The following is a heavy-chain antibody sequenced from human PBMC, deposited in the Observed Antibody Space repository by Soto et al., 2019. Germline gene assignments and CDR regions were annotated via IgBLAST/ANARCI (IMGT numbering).Heavy chain of an antibody. CDR3: AKDQGSSGGLGPQPYYYYYYMDV. V-gene: IGHV3-30*18. J-gene: IGHJ6*03. Sequence: GGSLRLSCAASGFTFSSYGMHWVRQAPGKGLEWVAVISYDGSNKYYADSVKGRFTISRDNSKNTLYLQMNSLRAEDTAVYYCAKDQGSSGGLGPQPYYYYYYMDVWGKGTTVTVSS. D-gene: IGHD3-10*01. CDR1: GFTFSSYG. CDR2: ISYDGSNK.